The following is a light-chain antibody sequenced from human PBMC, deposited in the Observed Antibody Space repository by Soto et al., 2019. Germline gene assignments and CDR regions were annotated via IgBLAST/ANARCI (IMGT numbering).Light chain of an antibody. V-gene: IGKV3-15*01. J-gene: IGKJ4*01. CDR3: QQYNNWPRT. CDR1: QSVSSN. Sequence: EIVMTQSPATLSVSPGERATLSCRASQSVSSNVAWYQQKPGQAPRLLIYGASTRAAGIPARFSVSGSGTEFTLTIRGLQSEDFAVYYCQQYNNWPRTFGGGTKVEIK. CDR2: GAS.